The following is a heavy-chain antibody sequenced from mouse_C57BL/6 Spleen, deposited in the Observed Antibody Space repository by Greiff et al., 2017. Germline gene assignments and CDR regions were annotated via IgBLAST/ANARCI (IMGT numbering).Heavy chain of an antibody. Sequence: EVQLVESEGGLVQPGSSMKLSCTASGFTFSDYYMAWVRQVPEKGLEWVANINYDGSSTYYLDSLKSRFIISRDNAKNILYLQMSSLKSEDTATYYCARDRDYYGSSYPFAYWGQGTLVTVSA. D-gene: IGHD1-1*01. CDR1: GFTFSDYY. CDR2: INYDGSST. V-gene: IGHV5-16*01. J-gene: IGHJ3*01. CDR3: ARDRDYYGSSYPFAY.